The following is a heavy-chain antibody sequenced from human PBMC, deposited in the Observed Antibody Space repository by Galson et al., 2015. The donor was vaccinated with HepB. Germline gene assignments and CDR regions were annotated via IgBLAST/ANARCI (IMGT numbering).Heavy chain of an antibody. Sequence: SLRLSCAASGFTFSSYGMHWVRQAPGKGLEWVAVISYDGSNKYYADSVKGRFTISRDNSKNTLYLQMNSLRAEDTAVYYCARNADMDVWGQRTTVTVSS. CDR3: ARNADMDV. D-gene: IGHD2-2*01. CDR2: ISYDGSNK. J-gene: IGHJ6*02. V-gene: IGHV3-30*03. CDR1: GFTFSSYG.